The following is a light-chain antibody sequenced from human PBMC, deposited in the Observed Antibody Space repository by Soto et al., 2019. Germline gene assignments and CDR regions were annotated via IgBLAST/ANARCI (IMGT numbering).Light chain of an antibody. CDR3: QQYYGYPYT. Sequence: DIQMTQSPSTLSASVGDRVTITCRASQSISSWLAWYQQKPGKAPKLLIYKASSSESGVPSRFSGSGSGTEFTLTISSLQPDDFATYYCQQYYGYPYTFGQGTKLEIK. CDR2: KAS. V-gene: IGKV1-5*03. J-gene: IGKJ2*01. CDR1: QSISSW.